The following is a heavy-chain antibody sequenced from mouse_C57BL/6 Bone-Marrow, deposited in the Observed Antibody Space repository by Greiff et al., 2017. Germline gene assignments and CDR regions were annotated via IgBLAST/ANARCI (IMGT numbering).Heavy chain of an antibody. D-gene: IGHD1-1*01. CDR1: GFTFSDYG. J-gene: IGHJ2*01. CDR2: ISSGSSTI. V-gene: IGHV5-17*01. CDR3: ARPHYGSSYYFDY. Sequence: EVMLVESGGGLVKPGGSLKLSCAASGFTFSDYGMHWVRQAPEEGLEWVAYISSGSSTIYYADTVKGRFTISRDNAKNTLFLQMTSLRSEDTAMYYCARPHYGSSYYFDYWGQGTTLTGSS.